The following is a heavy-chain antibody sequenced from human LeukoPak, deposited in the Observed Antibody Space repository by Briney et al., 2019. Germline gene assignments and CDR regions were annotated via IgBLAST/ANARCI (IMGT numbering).Heavy chain of an antibody. D-gene: IGHD1-26*01. V-gene: IGHV3-69-1*01. CDR1: GGSFTNYF. J-gene: IGHJ4*02. CDR3: AIAQSWDELFDS. Sequence: PSGTLSLTCAVYGGSFTNYFWSWVRQSPGKGLEWVSFISINTDTFYADSVRGRFTISRDSSRNTLFLQMNSLRDEDSAVYYCAIAQSWDELFDSWGQGTLVTVSS. CDR2: ISINTDT.